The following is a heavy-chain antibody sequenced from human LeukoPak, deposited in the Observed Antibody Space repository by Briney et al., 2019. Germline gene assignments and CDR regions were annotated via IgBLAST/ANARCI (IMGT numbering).Heavy chain of an antibody. D-gene: IGHD1-14*01. J-gene: IGHJ4*02. CDR3: AKDEGGPRLFDY. CDR1: GFTFTTYA. Sequence: GGSLRLSCAASGFTFTTYAMAWVRQAPGKGLEWVSTISRSGGSTYYADSVKGRFTISRDNSKNTLYLQMNSLRADDTAVYYCAKDEGGPRLFDYWGQGTLVTVSS. V-gene: IGHV3-23*01. CDR2: ISRSGGST.